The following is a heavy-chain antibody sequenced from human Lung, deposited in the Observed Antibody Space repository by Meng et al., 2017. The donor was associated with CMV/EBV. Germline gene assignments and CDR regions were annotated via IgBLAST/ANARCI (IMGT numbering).Heavy chain of an antibody. CDR3: ARGNGWRFDY. J-gene: IGHJ4*02. D-gene: IGHD6-19*01. CDR2: ININTGNP. CDR1: GYTFTSSS. Sequence: VQLVQSGCELKKPGDSVMVSCQAAGYTFTSSSMNWVRHAPGQGLEWRGWININTGNPTYAQGFTGRFVFSLDTSVSTAYLQIDSLKADDTAVYYCARGNGWRFDYWGQGTLVTVSS. V-gene: IGHV7-4-1*01.